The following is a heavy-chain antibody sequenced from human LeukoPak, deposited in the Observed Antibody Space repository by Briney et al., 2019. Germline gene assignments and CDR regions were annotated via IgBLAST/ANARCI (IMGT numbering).Heavy chain of an antibody. Sequence: PSETLSLTCTVLDGSISSYGWSWIRQPPGKGLGWSEYMFYSGSTNHNPAPKTGVTISLDTSKNQCSLKITSVTAADTAVYNCAVRREVTKNAMDDWGQGTTVTVSS. CDR1: DGSISSYG. CDR3: AVRREVTKNAMDD. D-gene: IGHD4-17*01. CDR2: MFYSGST. V-gene: IGHV4-59*08. J-gene: IGHJ6*02.